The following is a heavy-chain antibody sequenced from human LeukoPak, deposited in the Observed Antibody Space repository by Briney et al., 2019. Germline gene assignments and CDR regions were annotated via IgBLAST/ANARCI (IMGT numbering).Heavy chain of an antibody. V-gene: IGHV4-38-2*02. D-gene: IGHD5-18*01. CDR2: IYHTGST. J-gene: IGHJ4*02. CDR1: GYSISSGYY. Sequence: SETLSLTCTVSGYSISSGYYWVWIRQPPGKGLEWIGIIYHTGSTYYNSSLKSRVTISVDTSKNQFSLKLSSVTAADTAVYYCATIGYSYELDYWGQGTLVTVSS. CDR3: ATIGYSYELDY.